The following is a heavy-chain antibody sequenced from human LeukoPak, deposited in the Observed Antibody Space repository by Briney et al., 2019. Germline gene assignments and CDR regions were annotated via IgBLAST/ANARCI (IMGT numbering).Heavy chain of an antibody. J-gene: IGHJ4*02. CDR3: AKGPYDYGDYMFDY. CDR1: GFTFTDYA. Sequence: PGTSLRLSCEASGFTFTDYAMHWVRQAPGQGLEWVSGISANSGSIGYAESVKGRFTISRDNAKNSLYLQLNSLRAEDTALYYCAKGPYDYGDYMFDYWGQGTLVTVSS. CDR2: ISANSGSI. V-gene: IGHV3-9*01. D-gene: IGHD4-17*01.